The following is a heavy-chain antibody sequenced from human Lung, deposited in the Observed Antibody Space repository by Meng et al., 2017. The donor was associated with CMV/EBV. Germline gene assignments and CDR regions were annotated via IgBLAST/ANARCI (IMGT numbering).Heavy chain of an antibody. J-gene: IGHJ4*02. Sequence: QVQLQASGPGLVKPSGTLALTCGVSGGSISSSNWWSWVRQPPGKGLEWIGEIYHSGSTNYNPSLKSRVTISVDKSKNQFSLKLSSVTAADTAVYYCASFPPPGKQWLVTDYWGQGTLVTVSS. V-gene: IGHV4-4*02. CDR1: GGSISSSNW. D-gene: IGHD6-19*01. CDR3: ASFPPPGKQWLVTDY. CDR2: IYHSGST.